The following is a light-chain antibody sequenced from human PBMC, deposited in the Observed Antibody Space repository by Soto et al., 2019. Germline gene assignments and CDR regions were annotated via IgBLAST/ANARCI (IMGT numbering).Light chain of an antibody. Sequence: QSVLTQPPSASGTPGQRVTFSCSGSSSNIGANTVNWYQQLPGTAPKLLIYGSDQRPSGVPDRFSGSKSGTSASPAISGLQSEDEADYYCAAWDDSLKGPVFGGGTKLTVL. CDR1: SSNIGANT. CDR2: GSD. CDR3: AAWDDSLKGPV. J-gene: IGLJ2*01. V-gene: IGLV1-44*01.